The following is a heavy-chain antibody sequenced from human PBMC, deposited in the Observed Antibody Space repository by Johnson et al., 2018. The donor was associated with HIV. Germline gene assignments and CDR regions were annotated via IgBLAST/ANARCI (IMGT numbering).Heavy chain of an antibody. V-gene: IGHV3-30*14. CDR1: GFTFSSYA. CDR3: ARDPLENDYIWGQGAFDI. CDR2: ISYDGSNK. J-gene: IGHJ3*02. D-gene: IGHD3-16*01. Sequence: QVQLVESGGGLVQPGRSLRLSCAVSGFTFSSYAMHWVRQAPGKGLEWVTVISYDGSNKYYADSVKGRFTISRDNSKNTLYLQMGSLRAEDMAVYYCARDPLENDYIWGQGAFDIWGQGTMVTVSS.